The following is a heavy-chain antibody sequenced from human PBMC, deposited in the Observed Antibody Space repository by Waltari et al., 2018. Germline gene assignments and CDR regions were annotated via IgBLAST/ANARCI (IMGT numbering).Heavy chain of an antibody. CDR1: GFTFTNQW. J-gene: IGHJ4*02. V-gene: IGHV3-7*04. D-gene: IGHD2-21*02. CDR3: ARGVTTVEY. Sequence: VQLVDSGGGLVQPGGSLRLSCSGSGFTFTNQWMGWVRQAPGKGPEWVASIKQDGSEKYYVDSMKGRFTISRDNAKNSLSLQMDSLRAEDTAVYFCARGVTTVEYWGQGTLVTVSS. CDR2: IKQDGSEK.